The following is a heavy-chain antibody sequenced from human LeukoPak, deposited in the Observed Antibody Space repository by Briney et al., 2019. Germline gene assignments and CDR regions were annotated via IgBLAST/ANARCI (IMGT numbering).Heavy chain of an antibody. J-gene: IGHJ4*02. Sequence: SETLSLTCTVSGASISSYYWTWIRQPPGKGQEWIGHLYNSGSPNYNPSLKSRVTISLDTSKSKFSLKLSSVTAADTAVYHCARGWGYFDYWGQGTLVTVSS. CDR3: ARGWGYFDY. V-gene: IGHV4-59*01. D-gene: IGHD3-16*01. CDR1: GASISSYY. CDR2: LYNSGSP.